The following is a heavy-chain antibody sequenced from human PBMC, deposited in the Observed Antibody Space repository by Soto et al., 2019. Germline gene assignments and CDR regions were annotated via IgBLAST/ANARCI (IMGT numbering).Heavy chain of an antibody. CDR2: ISYDGSNK. CDR3: ARDQVTMVRGAYYFDY. J-gene: IGHJ4*02. V-gene: IGHV3-30-3*01. D-gene: IGHD3-10*01. CDR1: GFTFSSYA. Sequence: QVQLVESGGGVVQPGRSLRLSCAASGFTFSSYAMHWVRQAPGKGLEWVAVISYDGSNKYYADSVKGRFTISRDNSKNTLYLQMNGLRAEDTAVYYCARDQVTMVRGAYYFDYWGQGTLVTVSS.